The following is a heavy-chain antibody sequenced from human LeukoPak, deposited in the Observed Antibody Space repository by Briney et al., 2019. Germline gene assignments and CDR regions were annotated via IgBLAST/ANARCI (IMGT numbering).Heavy chain of an antibody. J-gene: IGHJ6*02. V-gene: IGHV4-31*03. D-gene: IGHD1-7*01. CDR1: GGSISSGGDY. Sequence: SETLSLTCTVSGGSISSGGDYWTWIRQHPGQGLEWIGYISYSGSTYYSPSLQSRVTISVDTSRSQFSLNLSSVTAADTAVYYCARDKELQRAYYYGLDVWGQGTTVTVSS. CDR2: ISYSGST. CDR3: ARDKELQRAYYYGLDV.